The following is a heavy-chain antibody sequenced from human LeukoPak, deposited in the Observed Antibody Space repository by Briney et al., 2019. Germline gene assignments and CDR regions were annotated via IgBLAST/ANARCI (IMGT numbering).Heavy chain of an antibody. D-gene: IGHD3-10*01. V-gene: IGHV4-38-2*01. Sequence: RSETLSLTCGVSGYSISRGYYWAWIRQPPGKGLEWIGTIYHTRSTYYTPSLGSRVTISVDTSKNEFSLNLNSVTAADTAVYYCARAGWIITSGIDYWGQGALVTVSS. CDR3: ARAGWIITSGIDY. CDR2: IYHTRST. CDR1: GYSISRGYY. J-gene: IGHJ4*02.